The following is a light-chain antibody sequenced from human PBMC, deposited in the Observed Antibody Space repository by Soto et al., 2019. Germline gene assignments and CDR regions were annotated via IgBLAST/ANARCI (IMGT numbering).Light chain of an antibody. CDR3: QQYGNSPLT. CDR1: QSVSSVY. V-gene: IGKV3D-20*01. Sequence: EVVLTQSPATLSLSPGERATLSCGASQSVSSVYLAWYQQKPGLAPRLLIYDVSSRATGIPDRFSGSGSGTDCTLTISRLEPEDFAVYYCQQYGNSPLTFGGGTKVEIK. J-gene: IGKJ4*01. CDR2: DVS.